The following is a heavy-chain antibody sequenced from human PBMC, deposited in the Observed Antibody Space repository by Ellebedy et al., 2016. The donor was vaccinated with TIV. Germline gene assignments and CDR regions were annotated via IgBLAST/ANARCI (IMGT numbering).Heavy chain of an antibody. CDR1: GGFITSSDSY. D-gene: IGHD1-26*01. J-gene: IGHJ5*02. CDR3: ARVKATGDQARGLIDA. V-gene: IGHV4-39*01. Sequence: MPSETLSLTCTVSGGFITSSDSYWGWIRQPPGKGLEWIATIEYSGNIYYNASLKSRVIISADISKNQFPLQVSFLTAADTAVYYCARVKATGDQARGLIDAWGQGTLVTVSS. CDR2: IEYSGNI.